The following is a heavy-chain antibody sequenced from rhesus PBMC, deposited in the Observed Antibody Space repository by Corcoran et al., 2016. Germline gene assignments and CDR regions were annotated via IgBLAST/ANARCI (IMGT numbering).Heavy chain of an antibody. J-gene: IGHJ4*01. CDR1: GFTFSDHY. CDR2: SRGSRRNT. CDR3: ARGTYYFDY. Sequence: EVQLVESGGGLVQPGGSLRLSCAASGFTFSDHYMDWVRQAPGKGRAWVSRSRGSRRNTYYQDFVKGRFTISRDNAKNTMYLQRNSPRAEDTAVYYCARGTYYFDYWGQGVLVTVSS. V-gene: IGHV3-37*01.